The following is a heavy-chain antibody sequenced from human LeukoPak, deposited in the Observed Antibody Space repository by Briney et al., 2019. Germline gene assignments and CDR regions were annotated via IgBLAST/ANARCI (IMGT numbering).Heavy chain of an antibody. CDR3: ARGFTMVRGVYYFDY. CDR2: ISYDGSNK. V-gene: IGHV3-30*07. Sequence: GRSLRLSCAASGFTFSSYAMHWVRQAPGKGLEWVAVISYDGSNKYYADSVKGRFTISRDNAKNSLYLQMNSLRAEDTAVYYCARGFTMVRGVYYFDYWGQGTLVTVSS. D-gene: IGHD3-10*01. CDR1: GFTFSSYA. J-gene: IGHJ4*02.